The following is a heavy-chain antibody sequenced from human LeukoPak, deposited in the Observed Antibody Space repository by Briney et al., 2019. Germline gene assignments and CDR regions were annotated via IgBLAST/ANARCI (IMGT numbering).Heavy chain of an antibody. CDR1: GGSISSGGYY. CDR3: ASGTMLKPFDI. D-gene: IGHD3-16*01. J-gene: IGHJ3*02. V-gene: IGHV4-30-2*01. CDR2: IYHSGST. Sequence: PSETLSLTCTVSGGSISSGGYYWSWIRQPPGKGLEWIGYIYHSGSTYYNPSLKSRVTISVDRSKNQFSLKLSSVTAADTAVYYCASGTMLKPFDIWGQGTMVTVSS.